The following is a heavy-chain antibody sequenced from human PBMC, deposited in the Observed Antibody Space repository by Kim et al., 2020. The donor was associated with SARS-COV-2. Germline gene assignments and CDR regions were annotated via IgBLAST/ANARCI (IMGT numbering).Heavy chain of an antibody. J-gene: IGHJ4*02. Sequence: GGSLRLSCAASGFTFSNYGMQWVRQAPGKGLEWVAVISSDGNYKSYGDSVKGRFTISRDNSRNTLYLQMDSLRADDTAVYYCAKKRIVAPTGGFDYWGQGTLVTVSS. V-gene: IGHV3-30*18. D-gene: IGHD1-26*01. CDR1: GFTFSNYG. CDR2: ISSDGNYK. CDR3: AKKRIVAPTGGFDY.